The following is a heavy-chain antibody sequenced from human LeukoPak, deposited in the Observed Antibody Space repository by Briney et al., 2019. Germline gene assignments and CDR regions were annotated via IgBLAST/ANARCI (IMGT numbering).Heavy chain of an antibody. V-gene: IGHV1-2*02. D-gene: IGHD3-10*01. CDR3: ARLIRITMVRGVIDWFDP. CDR1: GYTSTGYY. Sequence: GASVKVSCKASGYTSTGYYMHWVRQAPGQGLEWMGWINPNSGGTNYAQKFQGRVTMTRDTSTSTAYMELSRLRSDDTAVYYCARLIRITMVRGVIDWFDPWGQGTLVTVSS. J-gene: IGHJ5*02. CDR2: INPNSGGT.